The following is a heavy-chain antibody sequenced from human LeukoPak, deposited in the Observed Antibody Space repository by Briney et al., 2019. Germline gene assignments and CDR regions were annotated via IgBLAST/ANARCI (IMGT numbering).Heavy chain of an antibody. CDR1: GGSFSGYY. V-gene: IGHV4-34*01. J-gene: IGHJ6*03. Sequence: PSETLSLTCAVYGGSFSGYYWSWIRQPPGKGLEWIGEINHSGSTNYNPSLKSRVTISVDTSKNQFSLKLSPVTAADTAVYYCARARLFGYYYYYMDVWGKGTTVTVSS. CDR3: ARARLFGYYYYYMDV. CDR2: INHSGST. D-gene: IGHD4/OR15-4a*01.